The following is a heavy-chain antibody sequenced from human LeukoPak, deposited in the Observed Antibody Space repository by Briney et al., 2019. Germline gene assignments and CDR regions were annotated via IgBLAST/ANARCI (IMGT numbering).Heavy chain of an antibody. CDR2: ISGSGGIT. CDR3: AKEAYCGGDCYYQYFQH. J-gene: IGHJ1*01. V-gene: IGHV3-23*01. D-gene: IGHD2-21*01. Sequence: GGSLRLSCAASGFTFSSYAMSWVRQAPGKGLEWVSAISGSGGITYYADSVKGRFTISRDNSKNTLYLQMNSLRAEDTAVYYCAKEAYCGGDCYYQYFQHWGQGTLVTVSS. CDR1: GFTFSSYA.